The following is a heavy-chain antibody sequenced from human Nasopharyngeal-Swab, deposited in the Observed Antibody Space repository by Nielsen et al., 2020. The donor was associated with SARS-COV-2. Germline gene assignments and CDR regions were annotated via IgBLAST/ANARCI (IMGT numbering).Heavy chain of an antibody. CDR3: ARARKAIYYYGSGSYYKGGVNWFDP. Sequence: WEQHAPEQRGVWMGIINPSGGSTSYAQKFQGRVTMTRDTSTSTVYMELSSLRSEDTAVYYCARARKAIYYYGSGSYYKGGVNWFDPWGQGTLVTVSS. J-gene: IGHJ5*02. CDR2: INPSGGST. D-gene: IGHD3-10*01. V-gene: IGHV1-46*01.